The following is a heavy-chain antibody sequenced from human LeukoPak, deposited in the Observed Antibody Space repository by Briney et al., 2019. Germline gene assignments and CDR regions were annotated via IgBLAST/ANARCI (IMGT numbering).Heavy chain of an antibody. CDR3: ARRYYYNLGSFPFDF. V-gene: IGHV4-34*01. Sequence: KPSETLSLTCAVSGGPFSGYFRSWIRQSSGKGLEWIGEIHNSGTTNYNPSLNSRVTISDDTSKNQFYLNLSSVTAADTAVYYCARRYYYNLGSFPFDFWGQGTLVTVSS. D-gene: IGHD3-10*01. CDR1: GGPFSGYF. J-gene: IGHJ4*02. CDR2: IHNSGTT.